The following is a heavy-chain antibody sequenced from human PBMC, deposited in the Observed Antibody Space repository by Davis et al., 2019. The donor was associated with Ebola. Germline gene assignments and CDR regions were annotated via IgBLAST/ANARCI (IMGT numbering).Heavy chain of an antibody. D-gene: IGHD5-18*01. J-gene: IGHJ4*02. V-gene: IGHV3-73*01. CDR2: IRSKANSYAT. CDR3: TQTVSYGPDY. CDR1: GFTFSGSA. Sequence: PGGSLRLSCAASGFTFSGSAMHWVRQASGKGLEWVGRIRSKANSYATAYAASVKGRFTISRDDSKNTAYLQMNSLKTEDTAVYYCTQTVSYGPDYWGQGTLVTVSS.